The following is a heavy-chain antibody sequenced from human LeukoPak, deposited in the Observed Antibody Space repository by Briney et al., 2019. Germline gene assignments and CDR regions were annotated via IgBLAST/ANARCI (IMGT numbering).Heavy chain of an antibody. V-gene: IGHV3-11*04. Sequence: GGSLRLSCAASGFTFSDYYMSWIRQAPGKGLEWVSYISSSGSTIYYADSVKGRFTISRDNAKNSLYLQMNSLRAEDTAVYYCARERYNWNLGAYFDYWGQGTLVTVSS. CDR3: ARERYNWNLGAYFDY. CDR2: ISSSGSTI. D-gene: IGHD1-20*01. J-gene: IGHJ4*02. CDR1: GFTFSDYY.